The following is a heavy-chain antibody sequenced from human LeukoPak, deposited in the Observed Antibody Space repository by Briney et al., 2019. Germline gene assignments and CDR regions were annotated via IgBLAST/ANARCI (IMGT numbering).Heavy chain of an antibody. CDR2: ISWDGGST. Sequence: GGSLRLSCAASGFTFDVYTMRWVRQAPGKGLEWVSLISWDGGSTYYADSVKGRFTISRDNSKNSLYLQMNSLRTEDTALNCYAKDEPKVNYFDYWGKGTLVTVS. V-gene: IGHV3-43*01. CDR3: AKDEPKVNYFDY. J-gene: IGHJ4*02. CDR1: GFTFDVYT.